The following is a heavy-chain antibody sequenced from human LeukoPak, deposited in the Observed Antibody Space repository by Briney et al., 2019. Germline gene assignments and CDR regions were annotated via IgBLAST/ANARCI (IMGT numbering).Heavy chain of an antibody. J-gene: IGHJ4*02. D-gene: IGHD3-16*01. CDR1: GFTFSTYW. V-gene: IGHV3-74*01. CDR2: TTSDGSTT. CDR3: TSDWGVLADN. Sequence: GGSLRLSCAASGFTFSTYWMYWVRQAPGKGLVWVSRTTSDGSTTTYADSVKGRFTITRDNAKNTLYLQMNSLQTEDTAVYYCTSDWGVLADNWGQGTLVTVSS.